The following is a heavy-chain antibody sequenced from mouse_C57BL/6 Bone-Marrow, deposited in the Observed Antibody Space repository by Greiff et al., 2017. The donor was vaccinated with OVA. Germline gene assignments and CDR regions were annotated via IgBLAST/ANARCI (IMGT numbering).Heavy chain of an antibody. Sequence: QVQLQQSGAELARPGASVKLSCKASGYTFTSYGISWVKQRTGQGLEWIGWIYPGSGNTKYNEKFKGKATLTADTSSSTAYMQLSSLTSEDSAVYYCARRTRAWFAYWGQGTLVTVSA. CDR1: GYTFTSYG. J-gene: IGHJ3*01. V-gene: IGHV1-66*01. CDR3: ARRTRAWFAY. CDR2: IYPGSGNT.